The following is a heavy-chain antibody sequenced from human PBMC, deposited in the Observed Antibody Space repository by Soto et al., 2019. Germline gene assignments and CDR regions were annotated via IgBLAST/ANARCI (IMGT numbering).Heavy chain of an antibody. CDR3: ARDERGYSYGP. V-gene: IGHV1-18*04. CDR1: GSTFNRYA. D-gene: IGHD5-18*01. CDR2: ISAYNGNT. J-gene: IGHJ5*02. Sequence: ASVKISCKSSGSTFNRYAISWVRQAPGQGLEWMGWISAYNGNTNYAQKLQGRVTMTTDTSTSTAYMELRSLRSDDTAVYYCARDERGYSYGPWGQGTLVTVS.